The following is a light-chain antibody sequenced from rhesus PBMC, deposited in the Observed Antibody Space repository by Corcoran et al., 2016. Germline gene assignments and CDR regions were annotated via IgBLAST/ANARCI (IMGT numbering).Light chain of an antibody. Sequence: QAAPTQSPSVSGSAGQSVTISCTGTSSDIGRYHYVSWYRQQPGTTTKLMMYKVNMRPSGVSDRFSGSKSGNTASLTISGLQAEDEADYYCSSYEASDTYIFGAGTRLTVL. V-gene: IGLV2-11*01. CDR1: SSDIGRYHY. CDR3: SSYEASDTYI. J-gene: IGLJ1*01. CDR2: KVN.